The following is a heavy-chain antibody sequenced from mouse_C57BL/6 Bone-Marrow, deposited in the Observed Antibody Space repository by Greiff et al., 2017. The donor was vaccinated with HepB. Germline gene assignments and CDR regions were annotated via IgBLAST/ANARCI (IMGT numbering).Heavy chain of an antibody. CDR3: AREETGTLFAY. CDR1: GYTFTDYY. Sequence: VQLQQSGAELVRPGASVKLSCKASGYTFTDYYINWVKQRPGQGLEWIARIYPGSGNTYYNEKFKGKATLTAEKSSSTAYMQLSSLTSEDSAVYFCAREETGTLFAYWGQGTLVTVSA. J-gene: IGHJ3*01. D-gene: IGHD4-1*01. V-gene: IGHV1-76*01. CDR2: IYPGSGNT.